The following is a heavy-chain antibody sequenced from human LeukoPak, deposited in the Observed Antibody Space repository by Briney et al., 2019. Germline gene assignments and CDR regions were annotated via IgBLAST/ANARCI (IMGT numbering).Heavy chain of an antibody. CDR3: ARGASGVYTVTTSWFDP. Sequence: ASLKVSCKASGYTFTGYYMHWVRQAPGQGLEWMGWINPNSGGTNYAQKFQGRVTMTRDTSISTAYMELSRLRSDDTAVYYCARGASGVYTVTTSWFDPWGRGTLVTVSS. CDR2: INPNSGGT. V-gene: IGHV1-2*02. D-gene: IGHD4-17*01. J-gene: IGHJ5*02. CDR1: GYTFTGYY.